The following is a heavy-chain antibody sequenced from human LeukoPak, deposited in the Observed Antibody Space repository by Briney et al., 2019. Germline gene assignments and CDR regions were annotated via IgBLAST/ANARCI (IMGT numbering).Heavy chain of an antibody. D-gene: IGHD6-13*01. CDR2: IHYSGST. V-gene: IGHV4-59*08. CDR3: ARTSFQVAALANFDY. CDR1: GGSISSYY. J-gene: IGHJ4*02. Sequence: SETLSLTCTISGGSISSYYWSWIRQPPGKGLEWIGYIHYSGSTYYNPSLKSRVTISVDTSKNQFSLKLSSVTAADTAVYYCARTSFQVAALANFDYWGQGTLVTVSS.